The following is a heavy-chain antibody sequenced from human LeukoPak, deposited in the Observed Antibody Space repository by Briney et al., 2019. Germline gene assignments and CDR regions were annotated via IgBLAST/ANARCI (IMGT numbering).Heavy chain of an antibody. CDR2: ISYSGNT. J-gene: IGHJ4*02. CDR1: GGSISSYY. Sequence: SETLSLTCTVSGGSISSYYWSWIRQPPGKGLEWIGNISYSGNTNYNPSLKSRVTISVDASKNQFSLKLTSVTAADTALYYCAGSTYYNSGGYYFDYWGQGTLVTVSS. CDR3: AGSTYYNSGGYYFDY. V-gene: IGHV4-59*01. D-gene: IGHD3-22*01.